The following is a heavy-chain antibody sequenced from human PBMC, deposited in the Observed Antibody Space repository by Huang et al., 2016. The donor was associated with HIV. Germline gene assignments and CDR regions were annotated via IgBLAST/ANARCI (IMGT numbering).Heavy chain of an antibody. Sequence: QVQLQESGPGLVKPSETLSLTCTVSGGSISSYYWSWIRQPPGKGLECIGYIYYNGGTNDHPSRKSRCTISVDTSKNQFSLKLRSVTAADTAVYYCARGPSPWLQEAFDIWGQGTMVTVSS. D-gene: IGHD5-12*01. V-gene: IGHV4-59*01. J-gene: IGHJ3*02. CDR3: ARGPSPWLQEAFDI. CDR2: IYYNGGT. CDR1: GGSISSYY.